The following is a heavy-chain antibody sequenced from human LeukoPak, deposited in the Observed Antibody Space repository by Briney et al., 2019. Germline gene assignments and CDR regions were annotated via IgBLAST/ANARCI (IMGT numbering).Heavy chain of an antibody. CDR1: GFTFSSYA. D-gene: IGHD3-3*01. CDR3: ARAGIYYDFWSGSY. J-gene: IGHJ4*02. V-gene: IGHV3-30-3*01. CDR2: ISYDGSNK. Sequence: GGSLRLSCAASGFTFSSYAMHWVRQAPGKGLEWVAVISYDGSNKYYADSVKGRFTISRDNSKNTLYLQMNSLRAEDTAVYYCARAGIYYDFWSGSYWGQGTLVTVSS.